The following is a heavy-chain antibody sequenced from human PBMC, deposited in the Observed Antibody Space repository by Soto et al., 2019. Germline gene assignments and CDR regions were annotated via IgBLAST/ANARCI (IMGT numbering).Heavy chain of an antibody. V-gene: IGHV4-61*01. J-gene: IGHJ4*02. CDR3: ARERAYYYDSSGYYLGYFDY. Sequence: SETLSLTCTVSGGSISSSSYYWGWIRQPPGKGLEWIGYIYYSGSTNYNPSLKSRVTISVDTSKNQFSLKLSSVTAADTAVYYCARERAYYYDSSGYYLGYFDYWGQGTLVTVSS. CDR2: IYYSGST. D-gene: IGHD3-22*01. CDR1: GGSISSSSYY.